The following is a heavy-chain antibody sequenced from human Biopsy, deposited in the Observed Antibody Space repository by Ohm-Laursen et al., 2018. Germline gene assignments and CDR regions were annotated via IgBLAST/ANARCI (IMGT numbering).Heavy chain of an antibody. D-gene: IGHD3-22*01. Sequence: GTLSLTCTVSGGSISGYYWTWIRQSPGKGLEWIGYIYYHNGRSSYNSPLQSRVTISVDTSKNHFSLRLRSVTPADTAIYYWARDRGYYSDRAVPGYFDLWGRGTQVTVSS. J-gene: IGHJ2*01. CDR2: IYYHNGRS. CDR1: GGSISGYY. CDR3: ARDRGYYSDRAVPGYFDL. V-gene: IGHV4-59*01.